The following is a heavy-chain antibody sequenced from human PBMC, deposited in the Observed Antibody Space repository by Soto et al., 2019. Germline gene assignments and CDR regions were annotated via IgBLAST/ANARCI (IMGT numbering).Heavy chain of an antibody. CDR2: INAGNGNT. D-gene: IGHD3-3*01. CDR1: GYTFTSYA. CDR3: ARTVPVNYDFWSGYYTGNYYGMDV. V-gene: IGHV1-3*01. J-gene: IGHJ6*02. Sequence: ASVKVSCKASGYTFTSYAMHWVRQAPGQRLEWMGWINAGNGNTKYSQKFQGRVTITRDTSASTAYMELSSLRSEDTAVYYCARTVPVNYDFWSGYYTGNYYGMDVWGQGTKVTVSS.